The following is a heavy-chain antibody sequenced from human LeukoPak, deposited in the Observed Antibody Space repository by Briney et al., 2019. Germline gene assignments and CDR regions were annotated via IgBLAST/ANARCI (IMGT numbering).Heavy chain of an antibody. CDR1: GFTLSSSW. Sequence: GGSLRLSCAASGFTLSSSWMHWVRQVPGKGLLCVSRINSDGSGTNYADSVKGRFTISRDNSKNTLYLQMNSLRAEDTAVYYCAKGQLRSHFKIAADAFDIWGQGTMVTVSS. CDR3: AKGQLRSHFKIAADAFDI. J-gene: IGHJ3*02. V-gene: IGHV3-74*01. D-gene: IGHD3-3*02. CDR2: INSDGSGT.